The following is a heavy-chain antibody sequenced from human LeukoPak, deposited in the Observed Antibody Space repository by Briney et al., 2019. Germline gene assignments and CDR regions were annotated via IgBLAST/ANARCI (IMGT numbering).Heavy chain of an antibody. D-gene: IGHD3-3*01. J-gene: IGHJ4*02. CDR2: ISGSGGST. CDR1: GFTFSSYS. V-gene: IGHV3-23*01. Sequence: GGSLRLSCAASGFTFSSYSMNWVRQAPGKGLEWVSAISGSGGSTYYADPVKGRFTISRDNSKNTLYLQMNSLRAEDTAVYYCAKDTEDYDFWSGNYFDYWGQGTLVTVSS. CDR3: AKDTEDYDFWSGNYFDY.